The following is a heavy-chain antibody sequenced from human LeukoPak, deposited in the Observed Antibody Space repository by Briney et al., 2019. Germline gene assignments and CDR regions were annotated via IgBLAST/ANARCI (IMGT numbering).Heavy chain of an antibody. CDR2: IYTSGST. CDR1: GGSISSYY. CDR3: ARLYGSGSYLLDAFDI. V-gene: IGHV4-4*07. J-gene: IGHJ3*02. Sequence: SETLSLTCTVSGGSISSYYWSWIRQPAGKGLEWIGRIYTSGSTNYNPSLKSRVTMSVDTSKSQFSLKLSSVTAADTAVYYRARLYGSGSYLLDAFDIWGQGTMVTVSS. D-gene: IGHD3-10*01.